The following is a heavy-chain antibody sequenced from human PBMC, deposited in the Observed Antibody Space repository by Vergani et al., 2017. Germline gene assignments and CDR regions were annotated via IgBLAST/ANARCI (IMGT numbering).Heavy chain of an antibody. D-gene: IGHD3-10*01. J-gene: IGHJ4*02. Sequence: QVQLQQWGAGLLKPSETLSLTCAVYGGSFSGYYWCWIRQPPGKGLEWIGQINPSGSTNYNPSLKSRVTISVDTSKNQFSLKLSSVTAADTAVYYCATAPRGHYWGQGTLVIVSS. CDR3: ATAPRGHY. CDR2: INPSGST. CDR1: GGSFSGYY. V-gene: IGHV4-34*01.